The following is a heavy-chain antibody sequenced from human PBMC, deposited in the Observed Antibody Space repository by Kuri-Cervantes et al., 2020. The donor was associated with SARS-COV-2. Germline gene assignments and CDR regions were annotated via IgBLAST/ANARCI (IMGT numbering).Heavy chain of an antibody. CDR1: GFTFSSYA. CDR2: IWYDGSNK. J-gene: IGHJ4*02. Sequence: GESLKISCAASGFTFSSYAMSWVRQAPGKGLEWVAVIWYDGSNKYYADSVKGRFTISRDNSKNTLYLQMNSLRAEDTAVYYCARGSQWATMIVGNYYFDYWGRGTLVTVSS. D-gene: IGHD3-22*01. CDR3: ARGSQWATMIVGNYYFDY. V-gene: IGHV3-33*08.